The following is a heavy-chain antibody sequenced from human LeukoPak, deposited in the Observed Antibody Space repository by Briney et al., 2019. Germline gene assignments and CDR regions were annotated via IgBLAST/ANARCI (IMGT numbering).Heavy chain of an antibody. V-gene: IGHV3-23*01. J-gene: IGHJ6*03. Sequence: GGSLRLSCAASGFTFSSYSMNWVRQAPGKGLEWVSAISGSGGSTYYADSVKGRFTISRDNSKNTLYLQMNSLRAEDTAVYYCAKDFGKGEPPDYYYYMDVWGKGTTVTVPS. CDR3: AKDFGKGEPPDYYYYMDV. CDR1: GFTFSSYS. D-gene: IGHD3-16*01. CDR2: ISGSGGST.